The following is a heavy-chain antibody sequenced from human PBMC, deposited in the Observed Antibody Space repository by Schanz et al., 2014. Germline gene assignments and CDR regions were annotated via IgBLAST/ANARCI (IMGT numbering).Heavy chain of an antibody. J-gene: IGHJ4*02. D-gene: IGHD3-16*01. Sequence: EGQLVDSGGGLVKPGGSLRLSCAASGFTFSSYTMKWVRQAPGKGLEWVSSISSTSTYLYYADSVKGRFTISRDSARNSLYLQMSSLRAEDTAVYYCARGTPFLCDYWGQGTLVTVSS. V-gene: IGHV3-21*01. CDR2: ISSTSTYL. CDR1: GFTFSSYT. CDR3: ARGTPFLCDY.